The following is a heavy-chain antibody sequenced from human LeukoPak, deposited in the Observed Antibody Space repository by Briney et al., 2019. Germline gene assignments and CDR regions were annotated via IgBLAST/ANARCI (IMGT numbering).Heavy chain of an antibody. CDR1: GFTFGSYA. Sequence: GGSLRLSSAPSGFTFGSYAMYWVRQAPGKGLEGVSGIFGSGGSAHYADSVKGRFTISRDNSKNTVYLQMDSLRVEDTAIYYCAKTTTGYSSGRYPAWPIDYWGQGTLVTVSS. CDR2: IFGSGGSA. CDR3: AKTTTGYSSGRYPAWPIDY. V-gene: IGHV3-23*01. J-gene: IGHJ4*02. D-gene: IGHD2-15*01.